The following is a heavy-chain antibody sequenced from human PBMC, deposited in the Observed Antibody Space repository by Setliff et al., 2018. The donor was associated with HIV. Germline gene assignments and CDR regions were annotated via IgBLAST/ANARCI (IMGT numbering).Heavy chain of an antibody. Sequence: PGGSLRLSCVASGLDIGDYWMTWVRQTPGKGLEWVANINPDGNERYYMESVQGRFTISRDNSNNMLHLQMNSLRVEDTAIYYCARSSQWLVGGYFHHWGQGTLVTVSS. CDR1: GLDIGDYW. CDR3: ARSSQWLVGGYFHH. J-gene: IGHJ1*01. V-gene: IGHV3-7*03. D-gene: IGHD6-19*01. CDR2: INPDGNER.